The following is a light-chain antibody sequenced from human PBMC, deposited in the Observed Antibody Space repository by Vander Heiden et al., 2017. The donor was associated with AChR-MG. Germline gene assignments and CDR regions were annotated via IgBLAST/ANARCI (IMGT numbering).Light chain of an antibody. CDR3: MQALQTPWT. J-gene: IGKJ1*01. CDR2: LGS. CDR1: QSLLHTNGYTY. Sequence: IVMTQSPLSLPVTPGEPASISCRSSQSLLHTNGYTYLDWYLQKPGQSPQLLIYLGSNRASGVPDRFRGSGSGTDFTLTISRVEAEDVGVYYCMQALQTPWTFGQGTRVEIK. V-gene: IGKV2-28*01.